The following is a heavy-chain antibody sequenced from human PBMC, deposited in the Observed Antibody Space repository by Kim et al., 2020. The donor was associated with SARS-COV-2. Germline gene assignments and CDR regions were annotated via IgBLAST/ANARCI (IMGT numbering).Heavy chain of an antibody. CDR2: GYK. CDR3: TKENFRYFDF. J-gene: IGHJ2*01. Sequence: GYKYYAGSVKGRFTSSRDNSKNSLYLEMNSLRTEDTALYYCTKENFRYFDFWGRGTLVTVSS. V-gene: IGHV3-43*01.